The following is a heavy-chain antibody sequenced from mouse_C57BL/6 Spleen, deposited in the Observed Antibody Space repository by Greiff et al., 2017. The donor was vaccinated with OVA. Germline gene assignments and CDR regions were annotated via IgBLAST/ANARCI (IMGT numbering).Heavy chain of an antibody. J-gene: IGHJ1*03. CDR3: ARGITTVVDWYFDV. CDR2: IDPEDGET. Sequence: VQLQQSGAELVKPGASVKLSCTASGFNIKDYYMHWVKQRTEQGLEWIGRIDPEDGETKYDPKFQGKATITADTSSNTAYLQLSSLTSEDTTVYYVARGITTVVDWYFDVWGTGTTVTVSS. D-gene: IGHD1-1*01. CDR1: GFNIKDYY. V-gene: IGHV14-2*01.